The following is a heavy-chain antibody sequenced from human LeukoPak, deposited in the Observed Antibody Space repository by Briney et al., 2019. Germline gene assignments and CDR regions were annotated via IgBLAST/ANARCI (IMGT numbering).Heavy chain of an antibody. CDR1: GGSLSGYY. CDR3: ARGYSSGWYGLRVFDY. CDR2: INHSGST. Sequence: PSETLSLTCAVYGGSLSGYYWSWIRQPPGKGLEWIGEINHSGSTNYNPSLKSRVTISVDTSKNQFSLKLSSVTAADTAVYYCARGYSSGWYGLRVFDYWGQGTLVTVSS. V-gene: IGHV4-34*01. J-gene: IGHJ4*02. D-gene: IGHD6-19*01.